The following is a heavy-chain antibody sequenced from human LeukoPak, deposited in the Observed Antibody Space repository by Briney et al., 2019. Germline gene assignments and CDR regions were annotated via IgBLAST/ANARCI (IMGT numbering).Heavy chain of an antibody. D-gene: IGHD2-2*01. V-gene: IGHV1-18*01. CDR3: ARIPPIVGVVVPAARHYYYGMDV. J-gene: IGHJ6*02. CDR1: GYTFTSYG. CDR2: ISAYNGNT. Sequence: ASVKVSCKASGYTFTSYGISWVRQAPGQGLEWMGWISAYNGNTNYAQKLQGRVTMTTDTSTSTAYMELRSLRSDDTAVYYCARIPPIVGVVVPAARHYYYGMDVWGQGTTVTVSS.